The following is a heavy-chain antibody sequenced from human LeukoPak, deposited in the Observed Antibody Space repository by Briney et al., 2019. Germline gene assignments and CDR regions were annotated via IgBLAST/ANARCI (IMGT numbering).Heavy chain of an antibody. J-gene: IGHJ4*02. CDR1: GDSISNYY. Sequence: SETLSLTCTISGDSISNYYWSWIRQPPGKGLEWIGFIHFSGSTNYNPSLKSRVTMFEDKSKNQFSLRLYSVTVADTAVYYCARHFAYSSSSYFDYWGQGSLVTVSS. D-gene: IGHD6-6*01. CDR3: ARHFAYSSSSYFDY. V-gene: IGHV4-59*08. CDR2: IHFSGST.